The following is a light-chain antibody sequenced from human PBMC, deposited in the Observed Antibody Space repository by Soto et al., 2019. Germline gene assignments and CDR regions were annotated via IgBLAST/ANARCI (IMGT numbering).Light chain of an antibody. CDR1: QDISNY. V-gene: IGKV1-33*01. CDR2: DAS. Sequence: DIQMTQSPSSLSASVGDRVTITCQASQDISNYLNGYQQKPGKAPKLLIYDASNLETGVPSRFSGSGSGTDFTFTISRLQPEDIATYYCQQYDNLPITFGQGTRLEIK. CDR3: QQYDNLPIT. J-gene: IGKJ5*01.